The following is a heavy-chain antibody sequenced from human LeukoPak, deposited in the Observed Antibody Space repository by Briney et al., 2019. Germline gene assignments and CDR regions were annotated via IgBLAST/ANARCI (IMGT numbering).Heavy chain of an antibody. J-gene: IGHJ4*02. CDR1: GYTFTGYY. CDR2: INPNSGGT. V-gene: IGHV1-2*02. Sequence: ASVTVSCKASGYTFTGYYMHWVRQAPGQGLEWMGWINPNSGGTNYAQKFQGRVTMTRDTSISTAYMELSRLRSDDTAVYYCARTVVVITSPGVYFDYWGQGTLVTVSS. CDR3: ARTVVVITSPGVYFDY. D-gene: IGHD3-22*01.